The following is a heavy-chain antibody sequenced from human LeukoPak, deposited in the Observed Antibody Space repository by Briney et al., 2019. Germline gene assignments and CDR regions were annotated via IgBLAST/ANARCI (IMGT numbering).Heavy chain of an antibody. Sequence: ASVNVSCKASGYTFTSYYMHWVRQAPGQGLEWMGIINPSGGSTSYAQKFQGRVTMTRDTSTSTVYMELSSLRSEDTAVYYCARDRDPDSSSWYWFDPWGQGTLVTVSS. CDR3: ARDRDPDSSSWYWFDP. J-gene: IGHJ5*02. CDR2: INPSGGST. D-gene: IGHD6-13*01. V-gene: IGHV1-46*01. CDR1: GYTFTSYY.